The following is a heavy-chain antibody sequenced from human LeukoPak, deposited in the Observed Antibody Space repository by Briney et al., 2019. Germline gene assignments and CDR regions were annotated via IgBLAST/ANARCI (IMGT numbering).Heavy chain of an antibody. V-gene: IGHV4-34*01. CDR1: GGSLTFYY. D-gene: IGHD6-19*01. CDR2: INHSGST. J-gene: IGHJ4*02. Sequence: SETLSLTCAVYGGSLTFYYWSWIRQPPGKGLEWIGEINHSGSTNYNPSLKSRVTISLDTSRNQFSLRLRSVTAADTAIYYCARCRSSGLSSSIDYWGQGSLVAVSS. CDR3: ARCRSSGLSSSIDY.